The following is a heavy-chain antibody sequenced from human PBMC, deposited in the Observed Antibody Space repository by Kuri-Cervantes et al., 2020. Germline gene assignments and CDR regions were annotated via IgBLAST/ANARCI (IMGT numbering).Heavy chain of an antibody. CDR3: GGAIAVTGIDY. J-gene: IGHJ4*02. CDR2: ISSSSSYI. CDR1: GFTFSSYS. V-gene: IGHV3-21*01. D-gene: IGHD6-19*01. Sequence: GESLKISCAASGFTFSSYSMNWVRQAPGKGLEWVSSISSSSSYIYYADSVKGRFTISRDNAKNSLYLQMNSLRAEDTAVYYCGGAIAVTGIDYWGQGTLVTVSS.